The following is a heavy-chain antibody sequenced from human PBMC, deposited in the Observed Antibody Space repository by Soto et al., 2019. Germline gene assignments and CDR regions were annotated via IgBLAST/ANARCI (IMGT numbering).Heavy chain of an antibody. CDR1: GFTFSSYA. V-gene: IGHV3-23*01. CDR2: ISGSGGST. Sequence: GGSLRLSCAASGFTFSSYAMSWVRQAPGKGLEWVSAISGSGGSTYYADSVKGRFTISRDNSKNTLYLQMNSLRAEDTAVYYCAKRKWEGYCTNGVCLNFDYWGQGTLVTVSS. D-gene: IGHD2-8*01. CDR3: AKRKWEGYCTNGVCLNFDY. J-gene: IGHJ4*02.